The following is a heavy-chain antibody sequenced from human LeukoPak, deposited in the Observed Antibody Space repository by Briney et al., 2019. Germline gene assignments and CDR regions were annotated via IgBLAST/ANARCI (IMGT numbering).Heavy chain of an antibody. CDR3: ARDVSADYGDYRSDY. D-gene: IGHD4-17*01. J-gene: IGHJ4*02. CDR2: INPIGGRT. V-gene: IGHV1-46*01. CDR1: GYTFTSYY. Sequence: GASVRVSCKASGYTFTSYYMHWVRQAPGQGLEWMGIINPIGGRTSYAQKFQGRVTMTRDTSTSTVYMELSSLRSEDTAVYYCARDVSADYGDYRSDYWGQGTLVTDSP.